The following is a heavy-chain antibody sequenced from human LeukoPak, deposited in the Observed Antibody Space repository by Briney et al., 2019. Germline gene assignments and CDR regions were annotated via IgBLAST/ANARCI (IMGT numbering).Heavy chain of an antibody. J-gene: IGHJ4*02. CDR1: GFTFSSYS. V-gene: IGHV3-21*01. Sequence: PGGSLRLSCAASGFTFSSYSMNWVRQAPGKGLEWVSSISSSSSYIYYADSVKGRFTISRDNAKNSLYLQMNSLRAGDTAVYYCASDEGRGYYFDYWGQGTLVTVSS. D-gene: IGHD3-10*01. CDR3: ASDEGRGYYFDY. CDR2: ISSSSSYI.